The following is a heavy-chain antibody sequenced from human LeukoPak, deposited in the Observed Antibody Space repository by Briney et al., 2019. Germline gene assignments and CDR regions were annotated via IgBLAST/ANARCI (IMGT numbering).Heavy chain of an antibody. D-gene: IGHD1-14*01. CDR1: GFTFSSYS. CDR3: ARDQDNNNGFIQY. CDR2: ISGSGGST. Sequence: GGSLRLSCAASGFTFSSYSMNWVRQAPGKGLEWVSAISGSGGSTYYADSVKGRFTISRDNSKNTLYLQMNSLRAEDTAVYHCARDQDNNNGFIQYWGQGTLVTVSS. V-gene: IGHV3-23*01. J-gene: IGHJ1*01.